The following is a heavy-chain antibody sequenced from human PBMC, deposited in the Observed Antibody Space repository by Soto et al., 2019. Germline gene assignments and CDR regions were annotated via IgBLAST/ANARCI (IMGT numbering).Heavy chain of an antibody. Sequence: KASETLSLTCTVSGGSINGYYRSWIRQPPGKGLEWIGYLFYSGSTEYNPSLKSRVSISIDTSRTQFSLRLSSVTAADTAVYYCARDGDGRMTTNPYYYNGMDVWGPGTSVTVSS. CDR3: ARDGDGRMTTNPYYYNGMDV. D-gene: IGHD4-4*01. CDR2: LFYSGST. CDR1: GGSINGYY. V-gene: IGHV4-59*01. J-gene: IGHJ6*01.